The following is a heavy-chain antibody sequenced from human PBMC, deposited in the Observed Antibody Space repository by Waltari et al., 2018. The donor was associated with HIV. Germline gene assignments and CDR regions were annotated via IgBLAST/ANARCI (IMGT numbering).Heavy chain of an antibody. CDR1: GDSITLGNFY. V-gene: IGHV4-31*03. Sequence: QVQLQVSGPGLAKPSQTLSLPCTVSGDSITLGNFYCPWIRQHPEKGLEWIGHIYYSGSTYSNPSLKTRIDISLDTSMNHFSLNLTSVTAADTAVYYCARGFVGRYSGHDYVWDYWGQGILVTVSS. CDR2: IYYSGST. D-gene: IGHD5-12*01. CDR3: ARGFVGRYSGHDYVWDY. J-gene: IGHJ4*02.